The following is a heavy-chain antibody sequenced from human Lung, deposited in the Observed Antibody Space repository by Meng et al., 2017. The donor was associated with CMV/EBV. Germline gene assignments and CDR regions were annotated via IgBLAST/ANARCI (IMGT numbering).Heavy chain of an antibody. CDR2: MNPNSGNT. CDR1: GSTFTSYD. J-gene: IGHJ5*02. D-gene: IGHD2-15*01. CDR3: ARGYCSGGSCPVFDP. V-gene: IGHV1-8*01. Sequence: AEGKKPGATVTGSCKASGSTFTSYDINWVRQATGQGLEWMGGMNPNSGNTGYAQKFQGRVTMTRNTSIRTAYMELSSLRSEDTAVYYCARGYCSGGSCPVFDPWGQGTLVTVSS.